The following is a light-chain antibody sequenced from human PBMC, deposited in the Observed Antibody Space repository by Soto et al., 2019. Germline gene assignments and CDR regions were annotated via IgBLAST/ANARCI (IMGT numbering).Light chain of an antibody. CDR1: QSISTY. Sequence: EIVLTQSPATLYMSPGERATLSCRASQSISTYLAWYQQKPGQAPRLLTYDASIRATGIPASFSGSGSGTDFPLPISSLEPQDFAGYYCQQRSDSSFGGGTKGAIK. CDR3: QQRSDSS. V-gene: IGKV3-11*01. J-gene: IGKJ4*01. CDR2: DAS.